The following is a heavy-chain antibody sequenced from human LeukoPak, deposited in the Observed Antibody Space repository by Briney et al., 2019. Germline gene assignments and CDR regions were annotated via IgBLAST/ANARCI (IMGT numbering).Heavy chain of an antibody. J-gene: IGHJ4*02. CDR3: ARSCRSGYYGGLDY. V-gene: IGHV3-9*01. CDR2: ICWNSVGI. Sequence: GGSLRLSCAPSGFTFYDYAMHWVRHAPGKGLEWVSRICWNSVGIGYADSVKGRFTISRDNAKNSLYLQMNSLRAEDTALYYCARSCRSGYYGGLDYWGQGTLVTVSS. D-gene: IGHD3-3*01. CDR1: GFTFYDYA.